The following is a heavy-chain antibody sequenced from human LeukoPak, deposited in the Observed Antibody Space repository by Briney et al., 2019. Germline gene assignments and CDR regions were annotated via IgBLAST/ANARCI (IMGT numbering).Heavy chain of an antibody. D-gene: IGHD1-14*01. J-gene: IGHJ4*02. CDR3: ARDPEGHSYFDY. CDR1: GFTFSSYS. Sequence: PGGSLRLSCAASGFTFSSYSMNWVRQAPGKGLEWVSSISSSSSYIYYADSVKGRFTISRDNAKNSLYLQMNSLRAEDTAVYYCARDPEGHSYFDYWGQGTLVTVSS. V-gene: IGHV3-21*01. CDR2: ISSSSSYI.